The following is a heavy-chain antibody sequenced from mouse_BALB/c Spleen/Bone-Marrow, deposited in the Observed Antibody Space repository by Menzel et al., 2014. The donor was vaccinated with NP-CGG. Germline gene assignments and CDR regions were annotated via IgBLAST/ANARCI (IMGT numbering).Heavy chain of an antibody. CDR2: INGNGGST. Sequence: EVILVESGGGLVQPGGSLKLSCAASGFTFSNYGMSWVRQTPDKRLELVATINGNGGSTYYPDSVKGRFTISRDTAKNTLYLQMSSLKSEETAMYYCEGGNYGNYVDYFDFWGQGTTLTVSS. CDR1: GFTFSNYG. V-gene: IGHV5-6-3*01. J-gene: IGHJ2*01. D-gene: IGHD2-1*01. CDR3: EGGNYGNYVDYFDF.